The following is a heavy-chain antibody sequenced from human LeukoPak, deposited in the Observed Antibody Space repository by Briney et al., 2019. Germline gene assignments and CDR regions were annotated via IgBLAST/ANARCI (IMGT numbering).Heavy chain of an antibody. J-gene: IGHJ4*02. CDR1: GFTSSSYW. CDR3: AVGRGYDIFDY. Sequence: GGSLRLSCAASGFTSSSYWMHWVRQDPGKGLLWVSHFNSDGTTTNYADSVRGRFTITRDNAKNTLYLQMNSLRVEDTAVYYCAVGRGYDIFDYWGQGTLVTVSS. V-gene: IGHV3-74*01. D-gene: IGHD3-9*01. CDR2: FNSDGTTT.